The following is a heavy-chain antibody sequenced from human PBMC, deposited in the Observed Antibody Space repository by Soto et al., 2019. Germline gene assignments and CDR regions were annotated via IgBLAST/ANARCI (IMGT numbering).Heavy chain of an antibody. CDR1: GDSISSYY. D-gene: IGHD3-22*01. CDR3: ALRSMAVVPAY. CDR2: PYYGRSA. Sequence: QVQLQESGPGLVKPSETLSLTCAVSGDSISSYYCMWIRQPPGKGLEAIGFPYYGRSANYNPSLKSRVTLSVDTSTNQCSPTLSSMTAADTAVYYCALRSMAVVPAYWGQGTLVTVSS. J-gene: IGHJ4*02. V-gene: IGHV4-59*01.